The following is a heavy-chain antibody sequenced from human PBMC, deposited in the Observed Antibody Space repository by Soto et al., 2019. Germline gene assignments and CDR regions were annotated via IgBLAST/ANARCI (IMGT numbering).Heavy chain of an antibody. CDR1: GYTFTSYG. D-gene: IGHD4-17*01. CDR3: AREYYGDSPFDY. CDR2: ISAYNGNT. J-gene: IGHJ4*01. Sequence: ASVKVSCRASGYTFTSYGISWVRQAPGQGLEWMGWISAYNGNTNYAQKLQGRVTMATDTSTSTAYMELRSLRSDDTAVYYCAREYYGDSPFDYWGQGTLVTVSS. V-gene: IGHV1-18*04.